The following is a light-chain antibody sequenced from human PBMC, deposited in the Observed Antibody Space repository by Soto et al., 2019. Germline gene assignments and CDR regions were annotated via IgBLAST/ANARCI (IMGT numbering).Light chain of an antibody. J-gene: IGLJ3*02. CDR3: SSSTSSNTLV. V-gene: IGLV2-14*01. CDR2: GVS. Sequence: QSVLTQPASVSASPGHSITISSTRGQNDIGSSGYVSSYQQPPGKAPKLIIYGVSNRPSGTSDRFSGSKSGNTASLTISGLQADDEADYYCSSSTSSNTLVFGGGTKVTVL. CDR1: QNDIGSSGY.